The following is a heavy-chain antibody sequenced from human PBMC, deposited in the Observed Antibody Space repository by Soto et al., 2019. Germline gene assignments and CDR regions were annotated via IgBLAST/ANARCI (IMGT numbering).Heavy chain of an antibody. D-gene: IGHD3-10*01. CDR3: AKDVVRGVIILDY. V-gene: IGHV3-23*01. CDR2: ISGSGGST. Sequence: PGGSLRLSCAASGFTFSDYYMSWIRQAPGKGLEWVSAISGSGGSTYYADSVKGRFTISRDNSKNTLYLQMNSLRAEDTAVYYCAKDVVRGVIILDYWGQGTLVTVSS. CDR1: GFTFSDYY. J-gene: IGHJ4*02.